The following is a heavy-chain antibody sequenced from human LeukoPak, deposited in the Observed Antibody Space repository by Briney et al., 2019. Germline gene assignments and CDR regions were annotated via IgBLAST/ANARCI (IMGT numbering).Heavy chain of an antibody. Sequence: PGGSLRLSCAASGFTFSDYYMSWIRQAPGKGLEWVSYISSSGSTIYYADSVKGRFTISRDNAKNSLYLQMNSLRAEDTAVYYCARDSTVYSSSWIGLWGQGTLVTVSS. CDR3: ARDSTVYSSSWIGL. V-gene: IGHV3-11*01. CDR1: GFTFSDYY. D-gene: IGHD6-13*01. CDR2: ISSSGSTI. J-gene: IGHJ4*02.